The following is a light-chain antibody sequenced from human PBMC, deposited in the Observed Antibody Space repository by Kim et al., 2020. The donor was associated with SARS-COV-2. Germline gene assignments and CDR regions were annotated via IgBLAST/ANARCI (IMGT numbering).Light chain of an antibody. CDR2: KDS. V-gene: IGLV3-25*03. CDR1: ALPEQH. J-gene: IGLJ1*01. CDR3: QSADSSGTYV. Sequence: VAPGQTARITCSGVALPEQHASWYQQKSGQAPCLGIYKDSERPSGIPVRFSGSSSGTTVTLTISGVQAEDDADYYCQSADSSGTYVFGSGTKVTVL.